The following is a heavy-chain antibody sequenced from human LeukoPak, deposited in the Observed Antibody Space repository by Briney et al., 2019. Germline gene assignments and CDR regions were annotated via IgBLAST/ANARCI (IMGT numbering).Heavy chain of an antibody. CDR3: ARSDRDSDWFIDDY. V-gene: IGHV3-21*01. CDR2: TDTTSQYI. CDR1: GFTFSSYN. Sequence: GGSLRLSCAASGFTFSSYNTNWVRQSPGKGLEWVASTDTTSQYIFYPDSVKGRFTISRDNTRNSLYLQMHSLRAEDSGLYYCARSDRDSDWFIDDYWGQGTLVTVSS. D-gene: IGHD3-9*01. J-gene: IGHJ4*02.